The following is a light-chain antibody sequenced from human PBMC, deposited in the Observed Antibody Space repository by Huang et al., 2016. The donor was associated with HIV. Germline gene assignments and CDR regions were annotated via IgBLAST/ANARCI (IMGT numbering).Light chain of an antibody. J-gene: IGKJ4*01. CDR2: RAA. Sequence: EIVLTQSPATLSLSPGEIATLSCRASQNVTDSLAWFRQKPGQAPRLLIYRAANRATVTPARFSGIGSGTDFTLTISSLEPEDFAIYYCQERIHWPRLTFGGGTKVEIK. CDR3: QERIHWPRLT. V-gene: IGKV3-11*01. CDR1: QNVTDS.